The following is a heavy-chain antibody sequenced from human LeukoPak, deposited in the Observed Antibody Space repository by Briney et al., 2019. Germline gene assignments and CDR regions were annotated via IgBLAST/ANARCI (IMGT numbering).Heavy chain of an antibody. Sequence: GGSLRLSCAASGFTFSNYGMHWVRQAPGKGLEWVAIISYLGSNTFYADSVKGRFTISRDDSKNTLYLQLNSLRTEDTAVYYCAKDLSIAVPASSFYFGMDVWGQGTTVTVSS. J-gene: IGHJ6*02. CDR3: AKDLSIAVPASSFYFGMDV. V-gene: IGHV3-30*18. CDR2: ISYLGSNT. D-gene: IGHD6-19*01. CDR1: GFTFSNYG.